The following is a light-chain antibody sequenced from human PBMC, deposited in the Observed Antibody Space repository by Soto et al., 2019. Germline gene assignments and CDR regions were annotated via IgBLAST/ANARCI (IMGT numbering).Light chain of an antibody. CDR1: SSDIGAYDS. Sequence: QSVLTQPASVSHSPGQSITISCTGTSSDIGAYDSVSWYQQHPGKAPKLIISDVSDRPSGVSYRFSGSKSGNTASLTISGLQAEDEADYYCSSYAGRSTYVFGTGTKVTVL. CDR2: DVS. CDR3: SSYAGRSTYV. V-gene: IGLV2-14*03. J-gene: IGLJ1*01.